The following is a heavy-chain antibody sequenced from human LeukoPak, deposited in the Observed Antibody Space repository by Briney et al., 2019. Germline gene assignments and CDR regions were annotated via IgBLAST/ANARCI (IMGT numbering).Heavy chain of an antibody. CDR1: GGSFSSGSFY. CDR3: ARVGSGFDLDY. V-gene: IGHV4-61*02. J-gene: IGHJ4*02. D-gene: IGHD6-19*01. CDR2: IYTSGST. Sequence: SETLSLTCTVSGGSFSSGSFYWSWIRQPAGKGLEWIGRIYTSGSTNHNPSLKSRVTISVDTFKNQFYLKLSSVTAADTAVYYCARVGSGFDLDYWGQGTLVTVSS.